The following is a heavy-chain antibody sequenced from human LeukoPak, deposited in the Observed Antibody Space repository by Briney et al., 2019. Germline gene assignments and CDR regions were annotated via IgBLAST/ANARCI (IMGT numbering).Heavy chain of an antibody. CDR3: AKDPFSVGGRHDWLLDS. CDR2: IGFGDDSA. Sequence: GGSLRLSCAASGFTFNNYAMSWVRQAPGKGLEWVSTIGFGDDSAYYADSVKGRFTISRDNSKNTLYLQMNYLRAEDTAVYYCAKDPFSVGGRHDWLLDSWGQGTLVTVSS. V-gene: IGHV3-23*01. J-gene: IGHJ5*02. CDR1: GFTFNNYA. D-gene: IGHD3-9*01.